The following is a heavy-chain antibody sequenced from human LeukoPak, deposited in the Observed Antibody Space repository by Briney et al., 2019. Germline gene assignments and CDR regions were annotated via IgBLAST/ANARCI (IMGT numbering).Heavy chain of an antibody. CDR3: ARVRYYDSSGYYFMN. J-gene: IGHJ4*02. D-gene: IGHD3-22*01. CDR1: GFTFDDYG. Sequence: GGSLRLSCAASGFTFDDYGMSRVRQAPGKGLEWVSGINWNGGSTEYADSVKGRFTISRDNAKNSLYLQINSLRAEDTALYYCARVRYYDSSGYYFMNWGQGTLVTVSS. V-gene: IGHV3-20*04. CDR2: INWNGGST.